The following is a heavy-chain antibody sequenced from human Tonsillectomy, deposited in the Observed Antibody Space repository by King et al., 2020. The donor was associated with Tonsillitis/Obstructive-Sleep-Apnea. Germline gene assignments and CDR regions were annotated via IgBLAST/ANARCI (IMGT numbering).Heavy chain of an antibody. D-gene: IGHD5-12*01. V-gene: IGHV4-34*01. J-gene: IGHJ3*02. CDR2: INHSGSS. CDR3: AREMSGYGLDAFDI. Sequence: VQLPQWGAGLLKPSETLSLTCAVYGGSFSGYYWSWIRQPTGKGLEWIGEINHSGSSNYNPSLKSRVTISVDTSNNQFSLKLSSVTAADTAVYYCAREMSGYGLDAFDIWGHGTMVTVSS. CDR1: GGSFSGYY.